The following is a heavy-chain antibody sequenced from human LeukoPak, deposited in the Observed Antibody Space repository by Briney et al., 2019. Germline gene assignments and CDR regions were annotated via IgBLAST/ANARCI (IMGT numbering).Heavy chain of an antibody. CDR2: INPSGGSI. CDR1: GYSFTSYY. Sequence: ASVKVSCKASGYSFTSYYIHWVRQAPGQGLEWMGIINPSGGSISYAQNFQGRVTMTRDTSTNTVYMHLSSLRFEDTAVYYYARPDSSSWYSGYFHLWGQGTLVTVSS. D-gene: IGHD6-13*01. J-gene: IGHJ1*01. CDR3: ARPDSSSWYSGYFHL. V-gene: IGHV1-46*01.